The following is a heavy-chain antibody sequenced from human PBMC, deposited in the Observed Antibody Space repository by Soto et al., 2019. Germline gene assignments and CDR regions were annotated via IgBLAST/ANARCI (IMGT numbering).Heavy chain of an antibody. CDR2: IIPAFGSP. J-gene: IGHJ4*01. V-gene: IGHV1-69*01. CDR1: GGTFSTYS. D-gene: IGHD5-12*01. Sequence: QVQLVQSGAEVKKPGSSVKVSCKASGGTFSTYSIDWVRQAPGQGLEWMGGIIPAFGSPNYAQRFQGRVTITADESTSTAYLELSSLRSDDKAVYYCARAEVATTDFDFWGHGTLVTVSS. CDR3: ARAEVATTDFDF.